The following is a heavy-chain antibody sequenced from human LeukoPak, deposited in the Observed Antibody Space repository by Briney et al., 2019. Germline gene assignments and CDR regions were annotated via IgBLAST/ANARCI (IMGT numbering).Heavy chain of an antibody. Sequence: PSETLSLTCTVSGDSISSSSYYWGWIRQPPGKGLEWIGSMHYSGNTYYTPSLKSRVTISVDTSKNQFSLELSSATAADTAVYYCARSMRVVVIPSAQAFDIWGQGTMVTVSS. CDR2: MHYSGNT. V-gene: IGHV4-39*01. J-gene: IGHJ3*02. CDR1: GDSISSSSYY. CDR3: ARSMRVVVIPSAQAFDI. D-gene: IGHD2-15*01.